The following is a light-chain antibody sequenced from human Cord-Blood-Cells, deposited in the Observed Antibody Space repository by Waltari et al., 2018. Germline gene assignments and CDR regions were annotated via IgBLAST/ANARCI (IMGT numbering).Light chain of an antibody. V-gene: IGKV3-11*01. CDR1: QSVSSY. Sequence: EIVLTQSPATLSLSPGERAPIPCRASQSVSSYLAWYQQKPGHAPRLLIYDASNRATGIPARFSGSGSGTDFTLTISSLEPEDFAVYYCQQRSNWPPYTFGQGTKLEIK. CDR3: QQRSNWPPYT. J-gene: IGKJ2*01. CDR2: DAS.